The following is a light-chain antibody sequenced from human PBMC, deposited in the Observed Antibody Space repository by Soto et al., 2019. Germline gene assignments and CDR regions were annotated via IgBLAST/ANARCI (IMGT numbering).Light chain of an antibody. CDR3: QKYSNWHPWR. CDR1: QSVRSN. CDR2: ATS. Sequence: IVLTNSTNTLAVSPGDRATLSCRASQSVRSNLAWYRQHPRQTTRLLTYATSTRADGIPARSSGSGSGTEFTLTISSLQYEDLALYYCQKYSNWHPWRFGQVGMVDI. J-gene: IGKJ1*01. V-gene: IGKV3-15*01.